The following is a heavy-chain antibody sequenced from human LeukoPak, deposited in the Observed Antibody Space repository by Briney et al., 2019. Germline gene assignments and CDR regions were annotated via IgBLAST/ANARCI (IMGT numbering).Heavy chain of an antibody. J-gene: IGHJ4*02. CDR3: AKEKDFGDYHFGY. Sequence: GGSLRLSCAASGFTFSSHAMSWVRQAPGKGLEWVSAIGGSDGTTHYADSVKGRFTISRDNSKNTLYLQKNSLRAEDTAVYYCAKEKDFGDYHFGYWGQGTLVTVSS. CDR1: GFTFSSHA. D-gene: IGHD4-17*01. CDR2: IGGSDGTT. V-gene: IGHV3-23*01.